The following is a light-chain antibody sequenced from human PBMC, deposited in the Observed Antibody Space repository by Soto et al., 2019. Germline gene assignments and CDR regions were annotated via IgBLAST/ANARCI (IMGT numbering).Light chain of an antibody. CDR1: QSVSRY. CDR2: DAS. Sequence: EIVLTQSPATLSLSPGERATLSCRASQSVSRYLAWYQQKPGQAPRLLIYDASNRATGIPARFSGSGSGTDFSLTISSLEPEDFAVDYWQQRSDWPSTCGGGTKVQIK. V-gene: IGKV3-11*01. J-gene: IGKJ4*01. CDR3: QQRSDWPST.